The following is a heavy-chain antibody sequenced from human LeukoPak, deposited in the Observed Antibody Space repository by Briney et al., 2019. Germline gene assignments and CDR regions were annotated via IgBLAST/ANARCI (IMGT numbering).Heavy chain of an antibody. D-gene: IGHD4-17*01. CDR2: INHSGAT. V-gene: IGHV4-34*01. CDR3: ARSIMTTVTTFGY. Sequence: SETLSLTCAIYGGSFTGYYWSWIRQPPGKGLEWVAEINHSGATNYNPSLKSRVTITVDKYKDQLSLKLSSVTAADTAVYYCARSIMTTVTTFGYWGQGTLVTVSS. J-gene: IGHJ4*02. CDR1: GGSFTGYY.